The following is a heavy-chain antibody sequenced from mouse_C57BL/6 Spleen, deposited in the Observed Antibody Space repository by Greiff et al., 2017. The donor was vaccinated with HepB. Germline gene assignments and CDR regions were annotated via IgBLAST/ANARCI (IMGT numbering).Heavy chain of an antibody. CDR3: ARGTAFAY. D-gene: IGHD1-2*01. CDR2: IDPSDSET. CDR1: VYTFTSYW. V-gene: IGHV1-52*01. J-gene: IGHJ3*01. Sequence: VQLQQSGAELVRPGSSVKLSCKASVYTFTSYWMHWVKQRPIQGLEWIGNIDPSDSETHYNQKFKDKATLTVDKSSSTAYMQLSSLTSEDSAVYYCARGTAFAYWGQGTLVTVSA.